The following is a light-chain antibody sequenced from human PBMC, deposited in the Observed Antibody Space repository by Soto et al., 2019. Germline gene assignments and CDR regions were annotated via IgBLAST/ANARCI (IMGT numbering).Light chain of an antibody. CDR2: PAS. Sequence: DIQMTHSPSSLSASVADRVTITFRASQDIKRYLAWYQQKPGKAPKLLIYPASTLQTGVPSRFSGSGSGTEFTLTISSLQPEDFATYHCQQVNDYPITFGQGTRLDI. J-gene: IGKJ5*01. CDR3: QQVNDYPIT. V-gene: IGKV1-9*01. CDR1: QDIKRY.